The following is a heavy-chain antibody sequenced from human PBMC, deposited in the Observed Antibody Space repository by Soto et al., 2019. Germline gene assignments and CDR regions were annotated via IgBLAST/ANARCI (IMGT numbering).Heavy chain of an antibody. CDR3: ARDKMVYYDSSGYSTGAFDI. Sequence: ASVKVSCKASGYTFTSYGISWVRQAPGQGLEWMGWISAYNGNTNYAQKLQGRVTMTTDTSTSTAYMELRSLRSDGTAVYYCARDKMVYYDSSGYSTGAFDIWGQGTMVTVSS. V-gene: IGHV1-18*04. CDR1: GYTFTSYG. J-gene: IGHJ3*02. CDR2: ISAYNGNT. D-gene: IGHD3-22*01.